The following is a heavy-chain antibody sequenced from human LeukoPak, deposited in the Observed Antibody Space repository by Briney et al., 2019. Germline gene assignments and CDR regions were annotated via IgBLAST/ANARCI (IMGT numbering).Heavy chain of an antibody. D-gene: IGHD5-18*01. CDR2: IYTSGST. J-gene: IGHJ4*02. CDR1: GGSISSYY. Sequence: PSETLSLTCTVSGGSISSYYWSWIRQHAGKGLEWIGRIYTSGSTNYHPSLKSRVTMSVDTSKNQFSRKLSSVTAADTAVYYCARVRVGTAMVGGYFDYWGQGTLVTVSS. V-gene: IGHV4-4*07. CDR3: ARVRVGTAMVGGYFDY.